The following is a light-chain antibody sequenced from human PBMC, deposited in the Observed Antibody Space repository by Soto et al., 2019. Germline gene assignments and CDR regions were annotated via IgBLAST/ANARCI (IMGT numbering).Light chain of an antibody. V-gene: IGKV3-15*01. CDR2: AAS. J-gene: IGKJ2*01. CDR3: QMYNNWPPRYT. CDR1: QSVDNS. Sequence: EIVMTLSPATLSVSPGERATLSCRASQSVDNSLAWYQKRPGQPPRLLIYAASTRATGTPVRFSGSGSGTEFTLTISSLQSEDFAVYYCQMYNNWPPRYTFGPGTKLEIK.